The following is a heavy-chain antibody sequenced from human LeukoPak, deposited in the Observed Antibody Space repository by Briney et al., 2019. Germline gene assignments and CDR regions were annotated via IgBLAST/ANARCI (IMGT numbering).Heavy chain of an antibody. CDR3: ARDSTLNLAFDM. D-gene: IGHD3-3*02. CDR1: GDSISTSNSY. V-gene: IGHV4-39*02. CDR2: IYYSGNT. J-gene: IGHJ3*02. Sequence: SETLSLTCTVSGDSISTSNSYWGWIRQPPGKGLEWIGSIYYSGNTYYNASLKSRVTISVDTSKNQFSLKLTSVTAADTAVYFCARDSTLNLAFDMWGQGALVTVS.